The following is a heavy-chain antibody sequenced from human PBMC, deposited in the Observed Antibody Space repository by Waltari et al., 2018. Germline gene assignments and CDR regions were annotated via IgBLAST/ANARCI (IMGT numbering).Heavy chain of an antibody. V-gene: IGHV4-4*07. J-gene: IGHJ4*02. CDR2: ILTSGST. Sequence: QVQLQESGPGLVKPFETLSLTCTVSGGCISSYHWSWIRQPGGKGLEWIGRILTSGSTNYNPSLKSRVTMSVDTSKNQFSLKVNSVTAADTAVYYCARSAYASGSRLDYWGQGNLVTVSS. CDR1: GGCISSYH. D-gene: IGHD3-10*01. CDR3: ARSAYASGSRLDY.